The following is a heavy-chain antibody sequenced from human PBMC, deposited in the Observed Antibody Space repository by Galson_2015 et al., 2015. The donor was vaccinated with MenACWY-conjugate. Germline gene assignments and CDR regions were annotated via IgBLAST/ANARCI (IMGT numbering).Heavy chain of an antibody. CDR2: ISPGDSNT. V-gene: IGHV5-51*01. D-gene: IGHD1-26*01. CDR3: ARHPPGGRGMDV. J-gene: IGHJ6*02. CDR1: GSSFTTYW. Sequence: QSGAEVTKPGESLQISCTGSGSSFTTYWIAWVRQMPGTGLEWMGLISPGDSNTRYSPSFQGQVTISADKSISTAYLQWSSLKAPDTAMYYCARHPPGGRGMDVWGQGTTVTVSS.